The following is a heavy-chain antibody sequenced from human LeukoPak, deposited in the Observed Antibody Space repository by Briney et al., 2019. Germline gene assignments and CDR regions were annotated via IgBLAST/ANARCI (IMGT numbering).Heavy chain of an antibody. CDR2: ISSSSGYI. CDR1: GFTFSSYS. CDR3: ARAAQYYYGMDV. V-gene: IGHV3-21*01. Sequence: GGSLRLSCAASGFTFSSYSMNWVRQAPGKGLEWVSSISSSSGYIYYADSVKGRFTISRDNAKNSLYLQMNSLRAEDTAVYYCARAAQYYYGMDVWGQGTTVTVSS. J-gene: IGHJ6*02.